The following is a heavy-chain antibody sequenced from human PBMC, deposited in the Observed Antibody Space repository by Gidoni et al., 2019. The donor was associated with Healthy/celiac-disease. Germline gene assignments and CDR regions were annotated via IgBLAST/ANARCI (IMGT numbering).Heavy chain of an antibody. CDR3: AKDLSRAVAGMTFD. Sequence: EVQLVESGGGLVQPGRSLRLACAASGFTFDDYARHWGRQAPGKGRVWVSGSSWNSGNIVYADSVKGRFTISRDNAKNSLYLQMNSLGADDTALYYCAKDLSRAVAGMTFDWGQGTLVTVSS. V-gene: IGHV3-9*01. CDR2: SSWNSGNI. J-gene: IGHJ4*02. CDR1: GFTFDDYA. D-gene: IGHD6-19*01.